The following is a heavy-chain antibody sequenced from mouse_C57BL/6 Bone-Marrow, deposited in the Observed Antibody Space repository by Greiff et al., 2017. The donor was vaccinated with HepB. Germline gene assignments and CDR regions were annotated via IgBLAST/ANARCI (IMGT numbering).Heavy chain of an antibody. V-gene: IGHV10-1*01. Sequence: EAGGGLVQPKGSLTLSCAASGFSFNTYAMNWVRQAPGKGLEWVARIRSKSNNYATYYADSVKDRFTISRDDSESMLYLQMNNLKTEDTAMYYCVRLTGPAYWGQGTLVTVSA. CDR3: VRLTGPAY. D-gene: IGHD4-1*01. J-gene: IGHJ3*01. CDR1: GFSFNTYA. CDR2: IRSKSNNYAT.